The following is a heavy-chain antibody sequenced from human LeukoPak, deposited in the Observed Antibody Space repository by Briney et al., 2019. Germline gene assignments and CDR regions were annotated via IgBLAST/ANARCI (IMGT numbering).Heavy chain of an antibody. J-gene: IGHJ6*02. CDR2: IYTSGST. V-gene: IGHV4-4*07. CDR1: GGSITIYY. CDR3: ARDHHDFWSGSYGMDV. D-gene: IGHD3-3*01. Sequence: SETLSLTCTVSGGSITIYYWSWIRQPAGKGLEWIGRIYTSGSTNYNPPLKSRVTMSVDTSKNQFSLKLSSVTAADTAVYYCARDHHDFWSGSYGMDVWGQGTTVTVSS.